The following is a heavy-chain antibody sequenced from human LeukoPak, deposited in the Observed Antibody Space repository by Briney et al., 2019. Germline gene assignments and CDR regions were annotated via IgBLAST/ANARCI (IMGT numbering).Heavy chain of an antibody. Sequence: GGSLRLSCAASGFTFRTYAMSWVRQAPGKGLVWVSRINIDGSTRYADSVEGRFTISRDNAKNTLYLQMNSLRAEDTAVYYCARAGGSGWFDPWGQGTLVTVSS. CDR2: INIDGST. D-gene: IGHD3-10*01. V-gene: IGHV3-74*01. CDR3: ARAGGSGWFDP. J-gene: IGHJ5*02. CDR1: GFTFRTYA.